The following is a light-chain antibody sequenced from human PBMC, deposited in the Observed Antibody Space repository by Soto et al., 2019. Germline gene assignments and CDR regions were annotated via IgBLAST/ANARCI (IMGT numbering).Light chain of an antibody. J-gene: IGKJ5*01. Sequence: EIVLTQSPDTLSLSPGERATLSCRASQSIGGFLGWYQQKPGLAPMLLIYDTSKRAAGIPARFRGSGSGTDFTLTINGPQPEDFAIYYCQQHGSRSITFGQGTRVE. CDR3: QQHGSRSIT. V-gene: IGKV3-11*01. CDR2: DTS. CDR1: QSIGGF.